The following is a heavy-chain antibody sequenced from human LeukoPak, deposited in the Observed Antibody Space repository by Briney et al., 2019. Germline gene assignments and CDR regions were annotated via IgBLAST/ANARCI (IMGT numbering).Heavy chain of an antibody. CDR3: ARGKRITIFGVVSLYYYYGMDV. CDR1: GGSISSYY. J-gene: IGHJ6*02. V-gene: IGHV4-59*12. CDR2: IYYSGST. D-gene: IGHD3-3*01. Sequence: SETLSLTCTVSGGSISSYYWSWIRQPPGKGLEWIGYIYYSGSTNYNPSLKSRVTISVDTSKNQFSLKLSSVTAADTAVYYCARGKRITIFGVVSLYYYYGMDVWGQGTTVTVSS.